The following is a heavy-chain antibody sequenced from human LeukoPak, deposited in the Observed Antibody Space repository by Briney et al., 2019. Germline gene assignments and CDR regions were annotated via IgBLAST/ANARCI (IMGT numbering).Heavy chain of an antibody. CDR2: ISNNGGYT. D-gene: IGHD2-15*01. J-gene: IGHJ4*02. CDR1: GFTFSSSA. Sequence: GGSLRLSCAASGFTFSSSAMSWVRQAPRKGLEWVSAISNNGGYTYYADSVQGRFTISRDNSKSTLCLQMNSLRAEDTAVYYCAKQLGYCSDGSCYFPYWGQGTLVTVSS. V-gene: IGHV3-23*01. CDR3: AKQLGYCSDGSCYFPY.